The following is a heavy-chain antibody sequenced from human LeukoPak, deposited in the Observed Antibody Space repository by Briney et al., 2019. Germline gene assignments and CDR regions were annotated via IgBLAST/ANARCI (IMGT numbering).Heavy chain of an antibody. J-gene: IGHJ6*03. D-gene: IGHD2-2*01. CDR1: GGSFSGYY. V-gene: IGHV4-34*01. CDR3: ARVGRCSSTSCYRSSLSYFYYYYMDV. CDR2: INHSVST. Sequence: SETLSLTCAVYGGSFSGYYWSWIRQPPGKGLEWIGEINHSVSTNYNRSLKSRVTISVETSKNQFPLSLGSVTAADTAVYYCARVGRCSSTSCYRSSLSYFYYYYMDVWGKGTTVTVSS.